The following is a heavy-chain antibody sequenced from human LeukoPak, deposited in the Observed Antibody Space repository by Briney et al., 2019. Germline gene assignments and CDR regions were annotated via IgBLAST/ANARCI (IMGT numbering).Heavy chain of an antibody. Sequence: GGSLRLSCAASGFTFSGSAMHWVRQASGKGLEWVGRIRGEANSYATAYAASVKGRFTISRDDSKNTAYLQMNSLKTEDTAVYYCTRLDSGPDAFDIWGQGTTVTVSS. CDR3: TRLDSGPDAFDI. CDR2: IRGEANSYAT. CDR1: GFTFSGSA. V-gene: IGHV3-73*01. J-gene: IGHJ3*02. D-gene: IGHD3-10*01.